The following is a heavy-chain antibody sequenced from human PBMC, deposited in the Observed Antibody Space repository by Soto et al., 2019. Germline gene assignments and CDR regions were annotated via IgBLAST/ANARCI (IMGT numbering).Heavy chain of an antibody. CDR3: ARMRRVEMATISPLGYYYYGMDV. D-gene: IGHD5-12*01. CDR1: GGSISSGGYY. Sequence: QVQLQESGPGLVKPSQTLSLTCTVSGGSISSGGYYWCWIRQHPGKGLEWIGYIYYSGSTYYNPSLKSRVTISVDTSKNQFSLKLSSVTAADTAVYYCARMRRVEMATISPLGYYYYGMDVWGQGTTVTVSS. V-gene: IGHV4-31*03. J-gene: IGHJ6*02. CDR2: IYYSGST.